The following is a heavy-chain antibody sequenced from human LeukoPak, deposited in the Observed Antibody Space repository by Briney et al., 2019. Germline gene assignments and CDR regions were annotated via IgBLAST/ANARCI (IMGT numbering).Heavy chain of an antibody. CDR2: ISYDGNNQ. CDR3: AKGTYYGSGSYYRFDY. D-gene: IGHD3-10*01. Sequence: GRSLRLSCAASGFTFSSYGMHWVRQAPGKGLEWMTFISYDGNNQYYVDSVKGRFTTSRDDSKNTLFLQMNSLRPEDTAVYYCAKGTYYGSGSYYRFDYWSQGTLVTVSS. CDR1: GFTFSSYG. V-gene: IGHV3-30*18. J-gene: IGHJ4*02.